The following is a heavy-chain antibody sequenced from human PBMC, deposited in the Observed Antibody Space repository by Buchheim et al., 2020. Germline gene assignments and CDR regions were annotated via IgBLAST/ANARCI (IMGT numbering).Heavy chain of an antibody. D-gene: IGHD6-13*01. CDR2: INYSGST. CDR3: ARRGSSWSYNWFDP. CDR1: GDSISSGGFF. Sequence: QVQLQESGPGLVKPSQTLSLTCTVSGDSISSGGFFWSWIRQHPGKGLEWIGYINYSGSTYYNPSLKSRVTISVDTSKNQFSLKLSSVTAADTAVYYCARRGSSWSYNWFDPWGQGTL. J-gene: IGHJ5*02. V-gene: IGHV4-31*03.